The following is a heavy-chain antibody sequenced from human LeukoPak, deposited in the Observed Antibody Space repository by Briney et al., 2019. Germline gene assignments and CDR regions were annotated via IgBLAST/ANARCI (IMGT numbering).Heavy chain of an antibody. Sequence: GLTVRLSCAASGFTFSSCTMSWVRQAPGKGLEWVSAVTDDGTTHYADSVKGRFTISRDDSKNTLYLQMNSLRAEDTAVYYCARSPRGNSSGWYNWFDPWGQGTLVTVSS. J-gene: IGHJ5*02. CDR3: ARSPRGNSSGWYNWFDP. CDR2: VTDDGTT. V-gene: IGHV3-23*01. D-gene: IGHD6-19*01. CDR1: GFTFSSCT.